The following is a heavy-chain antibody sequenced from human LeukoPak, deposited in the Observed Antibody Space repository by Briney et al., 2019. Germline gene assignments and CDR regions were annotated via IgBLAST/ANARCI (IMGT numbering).Heavy chain of an antibody. CDR1: GGSISSTNW. D-gene: IGHD1-26*01. CDR3: SRESGAFCPFGY. J-gene: IGHJ4*02. CDR2: ISLRALT. V-gene: IGHV4-4*02. Sequence: QPSETLSLTCGVSGGSISSTNWWSWVRQPPGQGLEWIGEISLRALTNYNPSLKSRVTMSLDKSKNLLSLNLTSVTAADTAVHYCSRESGAFCPFGYWGQGTLVTVSS.